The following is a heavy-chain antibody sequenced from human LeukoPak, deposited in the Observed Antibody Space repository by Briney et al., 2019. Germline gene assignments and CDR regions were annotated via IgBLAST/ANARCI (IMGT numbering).Heavy chain of an antibody. J-gene: IGHJ6*02. CDR1: GFTFNNYA. CDR2: ISYDGSNK. V-gene: IGHV3-30-3*01. Sequence: GRSLRLSCAASGFTFNNYAMHWVRQAPGKGLEWVAVISYDGSNKYYADSVKGRFTISRDNSKNTLYLQMNSLRAEDTAVYYCAREVVLGHRHYYYGMDVWGQGTTVTVSS. CDR3: AREVVLGHRHYYYGMDV. D-gene: IGHD2-8*02.